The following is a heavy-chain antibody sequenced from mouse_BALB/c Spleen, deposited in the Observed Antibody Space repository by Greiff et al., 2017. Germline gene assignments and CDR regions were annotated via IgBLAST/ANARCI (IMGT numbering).Heavy chain of an antibody. V-gene: IGHV1-54*01. CDR3: ARFAGAMDY. CDR2: INPGSGGT. J-gene: IGHJ4*01. CDR1: GYAFTNYL. Sequence: QVQLQQSGAELVRPGTSVKVSCKASGYAFTNYLIEWVKQRPGQGLEWIGVINPGSGGTNYNEKFKGKATLTADKSSSTAYMQLSSLTSDDSAVYYCARFAGAMDYWGQGTSVTVSS.